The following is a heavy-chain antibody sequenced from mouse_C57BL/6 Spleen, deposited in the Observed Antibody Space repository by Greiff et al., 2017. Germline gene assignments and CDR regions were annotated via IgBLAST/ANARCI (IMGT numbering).Heavy chain of an antibody. D-gene: IGHD1-1*01. CDR3: ARNYGSSWDY. CDR2: ISSGSSTI. Sequence: EVMLVESGGGLVKPGGSLKLSCAASGFTFSDYGMHWVRQAPEKGLEWVAYISSGSSTIYYADTVKGRFTISRDNAKNTLCLQMTSLRSEDTAMYYCARNYGSSWDYWGQGTSVTVSS. J-gene: IGHJ4*01. V-gene: IGHV5-17*01. CDR1: GFTFSDYG.